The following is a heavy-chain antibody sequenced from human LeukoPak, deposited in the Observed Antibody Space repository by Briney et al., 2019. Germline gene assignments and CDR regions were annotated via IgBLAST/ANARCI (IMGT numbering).Heavy chain of an antibody. CDR2: INHSGST. V-gene: IGHV4-34*01. CDR3: ASGVGATARSAEYFQH. Sequence: SETLSLTCAVYGGSFSGYYWSWIRQPPGKGLEWIGEINHSGSTNYNPSLKSRVTISVDTSKNQFSLKLSSVTAADTAVYYCASGVGATARSAEYFQHWGQGTLVTVSS. J-gene: IGHJ1*01. CDR1: GGSFSGYY. D-gene: IGHD1-26*01.